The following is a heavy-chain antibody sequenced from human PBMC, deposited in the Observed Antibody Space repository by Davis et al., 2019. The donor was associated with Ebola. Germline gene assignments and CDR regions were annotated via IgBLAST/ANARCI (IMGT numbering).Heavy chain of an antibody. J-gene: IGHJ4*02. Sequence: PSETLFLTCTVSGGSISGYYWSWIRQPPGKGLEWIGEINHSGSTYYNPSLKSRVTISVDTSKNQFSLKLSSVTAADTAVYYCARVKPRVVVPAVFDFWGQGTLVTVSS. V-gene: IGHV4-34*01. D-gene: IGHD2-2*01. CDR2: INHSGST. CDR1: GGSISGYY. CDR3: ARVKPRVVVPAVFDF.